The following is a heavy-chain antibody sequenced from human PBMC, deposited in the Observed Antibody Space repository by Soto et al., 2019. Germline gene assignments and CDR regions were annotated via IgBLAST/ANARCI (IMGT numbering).Heavy chain of an antibody. CDR1: GYTFTGYY. CDR2: INPNSGGT. J-gene: IGHJ5*02. D-gene: IGHD6-13*01. V-gene: IGHV1-2*04. Sequence: ASVKVSCKASGYTFTGYYMHWVRQAPGQGLEWMGWINPNSGGTNYAQKFQGWVTMTRDTSISTAYMELSRLRSDDTAVYYCARSPPFIAAAGTGWFDPWAQGTLVTVSS. CDR3: ARSPPFIAAAGTGWFDP.